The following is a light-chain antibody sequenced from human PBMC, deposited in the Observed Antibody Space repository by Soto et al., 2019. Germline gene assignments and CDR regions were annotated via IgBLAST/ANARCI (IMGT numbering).Light chain of an antibody. V-gene: IGKV1-27*01. J-gene: IGKJ3*01. CDR2: AAS. Sequence: DIQMTQSPSSVAASVGDRVTITCRASQGISNYLAWYQQKPVKVPKLLIYAASTLQSGVPSRFSGSGSGTDFTVTISSLQPEDVATYFCQKYNRAAFTFGPGTKVDIK. CDR1: QGISNY. CDR3: QKYNRAAFT.